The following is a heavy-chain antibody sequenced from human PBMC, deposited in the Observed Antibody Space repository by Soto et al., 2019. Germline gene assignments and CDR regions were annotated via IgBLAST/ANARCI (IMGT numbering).Heavy chain of an antibody. V-gene: IGHV4-31*03. D-gene: IGHD6-19*01. CDR2: IYYSGST. Sequence: QVQLQESGPGLVKPSQTLSLTCTVSSGSISSGGYYWSWIRQHPGKGLEWIGYIYYSGSTYYNPSLKSRVIMSLDTSKNQLSLKLSSVTAADTAVYYCARSSGWHFDSWGQASLATVSS. J-gene: IGHJ4*02. CDR1: SGSISSGGYY. CDR3: ARSSGWHFDS.